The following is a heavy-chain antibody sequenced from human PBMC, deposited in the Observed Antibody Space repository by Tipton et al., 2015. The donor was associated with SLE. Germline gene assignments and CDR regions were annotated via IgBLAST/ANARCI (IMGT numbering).Heavy chain of an antibody. CDR3: AREVYSGIYYYYYGMDV. CDR1: GYTFTDYY. Sequence: QVQLVQSGAEVKKPGASVKVSCKASGYTFTDYYMHWVRQAPGQGLEWMGWINPNSGGTNYAQKFQGRVTMTTYTSTSTAYMELRSLRSDDTAVYYCAREVYSGIYYYYYGMDVWGQGTTVTISS. CDR2: INPNSGGT. V-gene: IGHV1-2*02. D-gene: IGHD2-21*01. J-gene: IGHJ6*02.